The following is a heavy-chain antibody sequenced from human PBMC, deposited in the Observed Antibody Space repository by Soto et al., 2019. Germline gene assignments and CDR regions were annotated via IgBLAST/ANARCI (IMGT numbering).Heavy chain of an antibody. CDR2: IYYSGST. Sequence: SETLSLTCTVSGGSISSSSYYWGWIRQPPGKGLEWIGSIYYSGSTYYNPSLKSRVTISVDTSKNQFSLKLSSVTAADTAVYYCARRGGGSWYFDYWGQGTLVTVSS. CDR1: GGSISSSSYY. V-gene: IGHV4-39*01. D-gene: IGHD2-15*01. J-gene: IGHJ4*02. CDR3: ARRGGGSWYFDY.